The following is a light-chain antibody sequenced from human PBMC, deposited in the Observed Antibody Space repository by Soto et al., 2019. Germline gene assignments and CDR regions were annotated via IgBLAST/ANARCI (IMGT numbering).Light chain of an antibody. CDR2: EVT. Sequence: QSALTQPPSASGSPGQSVTISCTGTSSDVGTYNYVSWYQQHAAKAPKLVNYEVTKRPSGLPDRFSGSKSANTAPLTVSVLQGEDEADYCWGSFASSTTWVFGGGTKLTVL. V-gene: IGLV2-8*01. CDR3: GSFASSTTWV. CDR1: SSDVGTYNY. J-gene: IGLJ3*02.